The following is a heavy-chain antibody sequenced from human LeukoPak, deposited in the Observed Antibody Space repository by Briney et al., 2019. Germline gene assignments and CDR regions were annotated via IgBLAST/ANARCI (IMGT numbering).Heavy chain of an antibody. CDR3: AKDSAMDLFFDY. CDR1: GFTFSSYA. CDR2: ISGSGGST. V-gene: IGHV3-23*01. Sequence: GSLRLSCAASGFTFSSYAMSWVRQAPGKGLEWVSAISGSGGSTYYADSVKGRFTISRDNSKNTLYLQMNSLRAEDTAVYYCAKDSAMDLFFDYWGQGTLVTVSS. D-gene: IGHD5-18*01. J-gene: IGHJ4*02.